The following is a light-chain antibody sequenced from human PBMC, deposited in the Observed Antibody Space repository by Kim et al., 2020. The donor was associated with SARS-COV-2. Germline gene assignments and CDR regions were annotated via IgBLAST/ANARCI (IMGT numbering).Light chain of an antibody. CDR2: GAS. CDR3: QQYGRT. V-gene: IGKV3-20*01. J-gene: IGKJ2*01. CDR1: QSVSSSY. Sequence: LSLSPGERATLACRASQSVSSSYLAWYQQKPGRAPRLLIYGASSRATGIPDRFSGSGSGADFTLTISRLEPEDFAVYYCQQYGRTFGQGTKLEI.